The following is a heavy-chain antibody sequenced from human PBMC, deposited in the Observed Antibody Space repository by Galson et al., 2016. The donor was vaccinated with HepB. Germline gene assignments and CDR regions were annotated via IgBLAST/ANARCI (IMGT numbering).Heavy chain of an antibody. CDR1: GFTFSSYG. Sequence: SLRLSCAASGFTFSSYGMHWVRQAPGQGLEWVAVIWYDGRNKQYAASVKGRFTISRDNSKNTLFLQVNSLRVEDTAVYYCARDLQGSGSLDYWGLGTVVTVSS. J-gene: IGHJ4*02. D-gene: IGHD3-10*01. CDR3: ARDLQGSGSLDY. CDR2: IWYDGRNK. V-gene: IGHV3-33*01.